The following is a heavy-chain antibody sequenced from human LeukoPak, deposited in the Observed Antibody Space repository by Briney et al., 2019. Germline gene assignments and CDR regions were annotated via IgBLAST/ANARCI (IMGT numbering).Heavy chain of an antibody. CDR2: ISSSGSPI. J-gene: IGHJ4*02. Sequence: GGPLRLSCAVSGFTFSTYNMNWVRQAPGKGLEWVSYISSSGSPIYYADSVRGRFTISRDNSKNTLYLQMNSLRAEDTAVYYCARSYSSGWYTVDYWGQGTLVTVSS. CDR1: GFTFSTYN. CDR3: ARSYSSGWYTVDY. D-gene: IGHD6-19*01. V-gene: IGHV3-48*01.